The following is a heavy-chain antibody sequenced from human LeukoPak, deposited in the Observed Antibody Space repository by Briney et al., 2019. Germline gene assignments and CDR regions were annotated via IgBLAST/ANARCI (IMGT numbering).Heavy chain of an antibody. CDR1: GGSFSGYY. V-gene: IGHV4-34*01. J-gene: IGHJ5*02. D-gene: IGHD2-15*01. CDR3: ARGASDRGNNWFDP. Sequence: SETLSLTCAVYGGSFSGYYWSWIRQPPGKGLEWIGEINHSGSTIYNPSLKSRVTISVDTSKNQFSLKLSSVTAADTAVYYCARGASDRGNNWFDPWGQGTLVTVSS. CDR2: INHSGST.